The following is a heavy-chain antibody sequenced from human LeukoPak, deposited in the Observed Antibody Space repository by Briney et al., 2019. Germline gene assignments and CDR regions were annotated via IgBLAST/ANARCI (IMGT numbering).Heavy chain of an antibody. D-gene: IGHD3-9*01. J-gene: IGHJ4*02. CDR1: GYTFADYW. CDR2: IHPGDSHI. V-gene: IGHV5-51*01. CDR3: ARGPLRYFDYLTMSP. Sequence: GESLKISCKGSGYTFADYWIGWVRQMPGIGLEWMGIIHPGDSHIRYGPSFQGQLTISADKSISTAYLQWSSLKASDTAMYYCARGPLRYFDYLTMSPWGQGTLVTVSS.